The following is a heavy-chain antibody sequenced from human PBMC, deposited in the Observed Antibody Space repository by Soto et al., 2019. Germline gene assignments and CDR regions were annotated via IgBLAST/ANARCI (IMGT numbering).Heavy chain of an antibody. Sequence: GGSLRLSCAASGFTFSSYGMHWVRQAPGKGLEWVAVISYDGSNKYYADSVKGRFTISRDNSKNTLYLQMNSLRAEDTAVYYCAKGNIVVVPAADQQDQYYYYGMDVWGQGTTVTVSS. D-gene: IGHD2-2*01. V-gene: IGHV3-30*18. CDR3: AKGNIVVVPAADQQDQYYYYGMDV. J-gene: IGHJ6*02. CDR1: GFTFSSYG. CDR2: ISYDGSNK.